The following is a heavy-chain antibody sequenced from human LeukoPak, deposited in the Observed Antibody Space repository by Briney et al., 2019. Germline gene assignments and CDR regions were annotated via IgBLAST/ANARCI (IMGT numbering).Heavy chain of an antibody. D-gene: IGHD3-22*01. CDR1: GFTFSDYY. Sequence: GGSLRLSCAASGFTFSDYYMSWIRQAPGKGPEWVSHISRSGSTRYYADSLKGRFTISRDNAKNSLYLQMNSLRAEDTAVYYCARTAYYYDSSGYDDAFDIWGQGTMVTVSS. CDR2: ISRSGSTR. CDR3: ARTAYYYDSSGYDDAFDI. J-gene: IGHJ3*02. V-gene: IGHV3-11*01.